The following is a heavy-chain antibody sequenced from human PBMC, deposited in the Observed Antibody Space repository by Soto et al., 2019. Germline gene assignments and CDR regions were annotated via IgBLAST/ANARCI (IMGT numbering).Heavy chain of an antibody. D-gene: IGHD2-15*01. V-gene: IGHV3-73*01. CDR3: TRRGALYCSGGSCYFDAFDI. CDR2: IRSKANSYAT. Sequence: GGSLRLSCAASGFTFSGSAMHWVRQASGKGLEWVGRIRSKANSYATAYAASVKGRFTISRDDSKNTAYLQMNSLKTEDTAVYYCTRRGALYCSGGSCYFDAFDIWGQGTMVTVSS. CDR1: GFTFSGSA. J-gene: IGHJ3*02.